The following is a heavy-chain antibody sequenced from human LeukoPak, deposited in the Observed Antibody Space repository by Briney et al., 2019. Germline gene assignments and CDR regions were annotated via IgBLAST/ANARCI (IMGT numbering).Heavy chain of an antibody. D-gene: IGHD3-9*01. CDR3: AKDHYYDLLTGYYLY. J-gene: IGHJ4*02. Sequence: GGSLRLSCAASGFTFSSYAMSWVRQAPGKGLEWVSDISGSGGRTFYADSVKGRFTISRDNSKNTLYLQMNSLRAEDTAVYYRAKDHYYDLLTGYYLYWGQGTLVTVSS. V-gene: IGHV3-23*01. CDR1: GFTFSSYA. CDR2: ISGSGGRT.